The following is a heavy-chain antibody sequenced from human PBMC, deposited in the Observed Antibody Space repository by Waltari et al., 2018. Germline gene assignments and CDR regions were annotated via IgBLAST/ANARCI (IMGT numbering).Heavy chain of an antibody. Sequence: EVQLVESGGDLVQPGGSLRLSCAASGFTFSDFSMNWVRQAPGKGLEWVSYIYSTGSTIYYADSVKGRFTISRDNAQNSLYLQMSSLRADDTAVYYCARGYRKAFDIWGQGTMVTVSS. CDR3: ARGYRKAFDI. J-gene: IGHJ3*02. CDR2: IYSTGSTI. V-gene: IGHV3-48*04. CDR1: GFTFSDFS. D-gene: IGHD1-26*01.